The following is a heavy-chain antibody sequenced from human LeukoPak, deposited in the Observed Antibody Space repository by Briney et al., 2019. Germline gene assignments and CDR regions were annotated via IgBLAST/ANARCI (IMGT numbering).Heavy chain of an antibody. CDR1: VYTFINYG. Sequence: ATVTVSCTASVYTFINYGLTWVRQAPGQGFEWMGLISAYNDSTNYAQKLQGRVTMPIDPSTSSAYMELRSLRSDDTAVYYCARTVGATGAFDIWGQGTMVIVSS. CDR3: ARTVGATGAFDI. V-gene: IGHV1-18*01. D-gene: IGHD1-26*01. J-gene: IGHJ3*02. CDR2: ISAYNDST.